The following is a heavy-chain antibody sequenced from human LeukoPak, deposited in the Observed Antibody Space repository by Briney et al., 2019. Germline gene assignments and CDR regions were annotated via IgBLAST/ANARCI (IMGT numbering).Heavy chain of an antibody. CDR3: AATTPDFGGIFYY. V-gene: IGHV4-4*07. J-gene: IGHJ4*02. D-gene: IGHD4-23*01. Sequence: SETLSLTCTVSGGSISTYYWSWIRQPARQGLEWIGRFYTSGSTNYNPSLKSRVTMSVDTSKNQFSLKLSSVTAADTAVYYCAATTPDFGGIFYYWGPGNPGHRLL. CDR1: GGSISTYY. CDR2: FYTSGST.